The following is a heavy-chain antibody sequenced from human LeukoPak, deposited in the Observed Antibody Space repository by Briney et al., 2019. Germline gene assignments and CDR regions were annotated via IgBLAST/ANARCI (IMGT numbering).Heavy chain of an antibody. CDR3: TRHSPMFDP. V-gene: IGHV3-73*01. J-gene: IGHJ5*02. CDR2: IRSKANSYAT. Sequence: GGSLRLSCAASGFTFSGSAMHWVRQASGKGLEWVGRIRSKANSYATAYAASVKGRFTISRDDSKNTAYLQMNSLKTEDTALYYCTRHSPMFDPWGQGTLVTVSS. CDR1: GFTFSGSA.